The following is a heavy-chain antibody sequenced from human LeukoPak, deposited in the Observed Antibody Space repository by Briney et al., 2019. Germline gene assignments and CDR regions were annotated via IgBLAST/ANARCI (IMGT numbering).Heavy chain of an antibody. CDR2: INSDGSRI. V-gene: IGHV3-74*01. CDR1: GFTFSSDW. D-gene: IGHD1-26*01. Sequence: PGGSLRLSCAASGFTFSSDWMHWVRQAPGKGLVWVSRINSDGSRINYADSVKGRFTISRDNAKNTLYLQMNSLRAEDTAVYYCGRALGSPLDYWGQGTLVTVSS. J-gene: IGHJ4*02. CDR3: GRALGSPLDY.